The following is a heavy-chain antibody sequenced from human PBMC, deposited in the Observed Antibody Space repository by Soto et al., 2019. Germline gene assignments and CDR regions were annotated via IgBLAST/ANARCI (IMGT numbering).Heavy chain of an antibody. D-gene: IGHD2-15*01. J-gene: IGHJ4*02. V-gene: IGHV4-31*06. CDR1: GGSIRRPNFS. CDR2: IYYNGTT. CDR3: CSGDACLHPN. Sequence: LSLTCTVIGGSIRRPNFSWSWIRQHPGKGPEWIGNIYYNGTTTYSPSLESRLTISLDPSKNQFSLKTEDTAVYYCSRQDCSGDACLHPNWGQGTLVTVSS.